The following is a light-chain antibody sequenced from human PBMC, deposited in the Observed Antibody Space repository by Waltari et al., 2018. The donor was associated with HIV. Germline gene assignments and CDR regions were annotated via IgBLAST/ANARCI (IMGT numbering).Light chain of an antibody. CDR2: KDT. CDR1: AWPTQY. V-gene: IGLV3-25*03. Sequence: YELTQPPSVSVSPGQTAAITCSGDAWPTQYSFWYQQRPGQAPVMGIFKDTQRASGIPERFSVSSSGTTVTLTISGVQTEDEADYYGQSVDAGGTQVVFGGGTKLSVL. J-gene: IGLJ2*01. CDR3: QSVDAGGTQVV.